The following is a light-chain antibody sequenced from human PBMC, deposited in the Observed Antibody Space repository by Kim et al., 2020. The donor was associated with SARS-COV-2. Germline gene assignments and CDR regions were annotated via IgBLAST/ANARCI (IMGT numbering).Light chain of an antibody. Sequence: PGQTASSTCSGDKLGDKYARWEEKKPGQAPVMVIYQDSKRPTGIPERFDGSNSGNTATLTISGTQAMDEADYYCQAWDSSTAVFGGGTKLTVL. V-gene: IGLV3-1*01. CDR3: QAWDSSTAV. CDR1: KLGDKY. CDR2: QDS. J-gene: IGLJ3*02.